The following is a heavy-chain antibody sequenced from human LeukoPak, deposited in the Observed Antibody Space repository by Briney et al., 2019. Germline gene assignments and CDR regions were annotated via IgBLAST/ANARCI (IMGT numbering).Heavy chain of an antibody. CDR2: IDPSDSYT. CDR1: GYSFTSSG. D-gene: IGHD4-17*01. J-gene: IGHJ4*02. V-gene: IGHV5-10-1*01. CDR3: AVNDYGDYGGVDY. Sequence: GESLRISCKGSGYSFTSSGISWVRLIPGNGLVWMGRIDPSDSYTNYSPSFQGHVTISADKSISTAYLQWSSLKASDTAMYYCAVNDYGDYGGVDYWGQGTLVTVSS.